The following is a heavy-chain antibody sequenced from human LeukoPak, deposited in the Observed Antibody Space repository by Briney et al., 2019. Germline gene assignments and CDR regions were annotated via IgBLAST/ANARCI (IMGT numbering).Heavy chain of an antibody. CDR3: AKMKGHPLPKYYMDV. V-gene: IGHV3-23*01. Sequence: GGSLRLSCAASGFTFSSYGMSWVRQAPGKGREWVSAISGSGGSTYYADSVKGRFTISRDNSKNTLYLQMNSLRAEDTAIYYCAKMKGHPLPKYYMDVWGQGTTVTVSS. CDR2: ISGSGGST. CDR1: GFTFSSYG. J-gene: IGHJ6*01. D-gene: IGHD1-26*01.